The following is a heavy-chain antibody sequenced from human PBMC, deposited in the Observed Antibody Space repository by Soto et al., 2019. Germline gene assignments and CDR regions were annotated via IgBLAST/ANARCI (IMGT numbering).Heavy chain of an antibody. CDR3: ARERVDRSGWYYYYYGMDV. D-gene: IGHD6-19*01. Sequence: QVQLVQSGAEVKKPGASVKVSCKASGYTFTGYYMHWVRQAPGQGLEWMGWINPNSGGTNYAQKFQGWVTMTRDTSISTAYMELSRLRSDDTAVYYCARERVDRSGWYYYYYGMDVWGQGTTVTVSS. V-gene: IGHV1-2*04. CDR2: INPNSGGT. CDR1: GYTFTGYY. J-gene: IGHJ6*02.